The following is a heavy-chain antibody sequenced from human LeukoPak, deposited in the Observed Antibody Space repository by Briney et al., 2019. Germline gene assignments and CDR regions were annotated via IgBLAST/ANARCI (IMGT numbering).Heavy chain of an antibody. CDR3: ARPNWNDLHFDY. J-gene: IGHJ4*02. D-gene: IGHD1-1*01. CDR1: GGSIRSSTDY. CDR2: IYYSGNT. V-gene: IGHV4-39*07. Sequence: SETLSLTCTVSGGSIRSSTDYWGWIRQPPGKGLEWIGSIYYSGNTYYNPSLKSRVTISVDTSKNQFSLRLSSVTAADTAVYYCARPNWNDLHFDYWGQGTLVTVSS.